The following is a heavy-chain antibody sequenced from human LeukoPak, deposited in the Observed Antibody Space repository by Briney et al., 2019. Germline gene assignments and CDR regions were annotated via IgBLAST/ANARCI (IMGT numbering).Heavy chain of an antibody. J-gene: IGHJ3*02. CDR3: AREISRLLLNDAFDI. Sequence: SETLSLTCAVYGGSFSGYYWSWIRQPPGKGLEWIGEINHSGSTNYNPSLKSRVTISVDTSKNQFSLKLSSVTAADTAVYYCAREISRLLLNDAFDIWGQGTMVTVSS. CDR2: INHSGST. D-gene: IGHD3-22*01. CDR1: GGSFSGYY. V-gene: IGHV4-34*01.